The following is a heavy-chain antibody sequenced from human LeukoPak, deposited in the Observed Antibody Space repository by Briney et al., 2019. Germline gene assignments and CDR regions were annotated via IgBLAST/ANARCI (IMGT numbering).Heavy chain of an antibody. CDR2: ISGSGGST. J-gene: IGHJ6*03. CDR3: AKDSQLSWFGDLTLYYYYYYYYMDV. V-gene: IGHV3-23*01. D-gene: IGHD3-10*01. CDR1: GFTFSSYA. Sequence: PGGSLRLPCAASGFTFSSYAMSWVRQAPGKGLEWVSAISGSGGSTYYADSVKGRFTISRDNSKNTLYLQMNSLRAEDTAVYYCAKDSQLSWFGDLTLYYYYYYYYMDVWGKGTTVTVSS.